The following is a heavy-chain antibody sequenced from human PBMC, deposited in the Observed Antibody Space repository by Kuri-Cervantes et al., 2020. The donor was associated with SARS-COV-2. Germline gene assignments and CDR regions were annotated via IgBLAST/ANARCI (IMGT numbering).Heavy chain of an antibody. D-gene: IGHD5-18*01. CDR3: ATGFYRAMVPEEDYYYGMDV. Sequence: ASVTVSCKVSGYTLTELSMHWVRQAPGKGLEWMGGFDPEDGETIYAQKFQGRVTMTEDTSTDTAYMELSSLRSEDTAVYYCATGFYRAMVPEEDYYYGMDVWGQGTTVTVSS. CDR1: GYTLTELS. J-gene: IGHJ6*02. V-gene: IGHV1-24*01. CDR2: FDPEDGET.